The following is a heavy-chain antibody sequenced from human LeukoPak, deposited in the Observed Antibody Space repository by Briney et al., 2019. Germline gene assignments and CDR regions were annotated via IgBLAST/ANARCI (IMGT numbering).Heavy chain of an antibody. D-gene: IGHD6-13*01. CDR3: ASKIAAAGTETPYGMDV. J-gene: IGHJ6*02. Sequence: ASVKVPCKASGYTFTSYYMHWVRQAPGQGLEWMGIINPSGGSTSYAQKFQGRVTMTRDTSTSTVYMELSSLRSEDTAVYYCASKIAAAGTETPYGMDVWGQGTTVTVSS. CDR2: INPSGGST. CDR1: GYTFTSYY. V-gene: IGHV1-46*01.